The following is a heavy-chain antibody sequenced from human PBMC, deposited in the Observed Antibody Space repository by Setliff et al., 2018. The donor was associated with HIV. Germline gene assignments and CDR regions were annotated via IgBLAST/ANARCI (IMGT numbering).Heavy chain of an antibody. V-gene: IGHV4-4*02. CDR2: IYYSGNT. CDR1: GGSIGTANW. Sequence: SETLSLTCAVSGGSIGTANWWSWVRQPPGQGLEWIGEIYYSGNTNYNPSPKSRVTMSVDKPKNHLSLKLSSVTAADTALYYCAKGTPSCSFCFDNWGLGTLVTVSS. D-gene: IGHD2-15*01. CDR3: AKGTPSCSFCFDN. J-gene: IGHJ4*02.